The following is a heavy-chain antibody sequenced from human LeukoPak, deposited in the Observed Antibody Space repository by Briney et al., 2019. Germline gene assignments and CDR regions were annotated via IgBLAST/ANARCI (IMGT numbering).Heavy chain of an antibody. Sequence: PGGSLRLSCPASGFTFSSYSMNWVRQAPGKGLEWVSSISSSSSYIYYADSVKGRFTISRDNAKNSLYLQMNSLRAEDTAVYYCARGAMDTAMVAPDRWGQGTLVTVSS. CDR1: GFTFSSYS. V-gene: IGHV3-21*01. CDR2: ISSSSSYI. J-gene: IGHJ4*02. CDR3: ARGAMDTAMVAPDR. D-gene: IGHD5-18*01.